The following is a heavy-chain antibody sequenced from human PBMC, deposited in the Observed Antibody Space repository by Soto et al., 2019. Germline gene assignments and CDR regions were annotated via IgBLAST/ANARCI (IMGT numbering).Heavy chain of an antibody. D-gene: IGHD1-26*01. Sequence: EVQLLESGGGLVQPGGSLRLSCAASGFTFSSYAMSWVRQAPGKGLAWVSAISRSGGSTYYADSVKGRFTISRDNSSSALYLQMNSMRAEDTAVYYCAKEGEPGLYYYGMAVWGHGTTVTVSS. CDR3: AKEGEPGLYYYGMAV. CDR1: GFTFSSYA. V-gene: IGHV3-23*01. CDR2: ISRSGGST. J-gene: IGHJ6*02.